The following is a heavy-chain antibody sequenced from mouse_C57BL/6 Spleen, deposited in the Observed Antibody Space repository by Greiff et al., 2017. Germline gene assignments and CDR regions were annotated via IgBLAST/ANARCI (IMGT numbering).Heavy chain of an antibody. D-gene: IGHD2-2*01. Sequence: VQLQQSGAELVKPGASVKISCKASGYAFSSYWMNWVKQRPGQGLEWIGQIYPGAGGTNYNGKFKGKATLTADKSSSTAYMQLSSLTSEDSAVYFWARECGYDGAWCAYWGQGTLVTVSA. J-gene: IGHJ3*01. CDR3: ARECGYDGAWCAY. CDR1: GYAFSSYW. CDR2: IYPGAGGT. V-gene: IGHV1-80*01.